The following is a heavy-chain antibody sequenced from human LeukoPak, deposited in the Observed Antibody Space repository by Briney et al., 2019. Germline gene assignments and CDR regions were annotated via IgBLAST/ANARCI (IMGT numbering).Heavy chain of an antibody. V-gene: IGHV4-39*01. CDR3: ARTYYDFWSGYYDWARVRGAFDI. CDR2: IYYSGST. D-gene: IGHD3-3*01. J-gene: IGHJ3*02. CDR1: GGSISSYY. Sequence: SETLSLTCTVSGGSISSYYWGWIRQPPGKGLEWIGSIYYSGSTYYNPSLKSRVTISVDTSKNQFSLKLSSVTAADTAVYYCARTYYDFWSGYYDWARVRGAFDIWGQGTMVTVSS.